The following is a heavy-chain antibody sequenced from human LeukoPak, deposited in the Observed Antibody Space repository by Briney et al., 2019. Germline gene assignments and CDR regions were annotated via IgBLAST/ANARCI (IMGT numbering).Heavy chain of an antibody. J-gene: IGHJ5*02. Sequence: PSETLSLTCTVSGGSISSGSYYWSWIRRPAGKGLEWIGRIYTSGSTNYNPSLKSRVTISVDTSKTQFSLRLSSVTAAGTAVYYCARGDIVATSYFGEWFDPWGQGTLVTVSS. CDR3: ARGDIVATSYFGEWFDP. CDR2: IYTSGST. D-gene: IGHD5-12*01. V-gene: IGHV4-61*02. CDR1: GGSISSGSYY.